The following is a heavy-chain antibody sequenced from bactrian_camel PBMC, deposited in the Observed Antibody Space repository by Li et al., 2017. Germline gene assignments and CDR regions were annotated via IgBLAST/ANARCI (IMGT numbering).Heavy chain of an antibody. CDR1: GYTFSSSC. V-gene: IGHV3S55*01. Sequence: VESGGGSVQAGGSLRLTCVASGYTFSSSCMGWFRQAPGKEREGVGHIDNDGRATYAESVKGRFTISQDNAKNTLTLQMNSLKPEDTAMYYCAAVKIRCHIITTFAAWEYTLWGQGTQVTVS. CDR3: AAVKIRCHIITTFAAWEYTL. D-gene: IGHD4*01. J-gene: IGHJ4*01. CDR2: IDNDGRA.